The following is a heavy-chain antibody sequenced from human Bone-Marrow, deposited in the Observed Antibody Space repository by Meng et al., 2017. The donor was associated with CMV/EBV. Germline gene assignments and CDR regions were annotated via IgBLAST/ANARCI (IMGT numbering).Heavy chain of an antibody. CDR1: GGSISNYY. Sequence: SETLSLTCTASGGSISNYYWSWIRQPPGKGLEWIGYIYYSGSTNYNPSLKSRVTISVDTSKNQLSLKLSSVTAADTAVYYCARGYDILTSLWGQGTLVTVSS. J-gene: IGHJ1*01. D-gene: IGHD3-9*01. V-gene: IGHV4-59*01. CDR3: ARGYDILTSL. CDR2: IYYSGST.